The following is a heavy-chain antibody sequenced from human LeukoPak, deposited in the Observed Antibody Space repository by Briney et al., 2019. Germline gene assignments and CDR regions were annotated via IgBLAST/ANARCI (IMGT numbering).Heavy chain of an antibody. Sequence: GGSLRLSCAASGFTFSSYAMSWVRQAPGKGLEWVSVIRGSGGSTYYADSVKGRFTISRDNAKNTLYLQMNSLRAEDTAVYYCAKDVRATYFDYWGQGTLVTVSS. CDR1: GFTFSSYA. V-gene: IGHV3-23*01. J-gene: IGHJ4*02. CDR3: AKDVRATYFDY. CDR2: IRGSGGST.